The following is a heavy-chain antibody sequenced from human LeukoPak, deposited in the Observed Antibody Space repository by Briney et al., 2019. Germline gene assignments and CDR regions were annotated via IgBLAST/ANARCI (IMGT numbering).Heavy chain of an antibody. D-gene: IGHD6-13*01. CDR3: AKGGGTGYSSSWFSN. V-gene: IGHV3-74*01. CDR1: GFTFTTFW. Sequence: GGSLRLSCATSGFTFTTFWMHWVRQAPGKGLVWVSRINQDGSSTNYADSVKGRFTTSRDNAKSTVYPQMNSLRAEDTAVYYCAKGGGTGYSSSWFSNWGQGTLVTVSS. CDR2: INQDGSST. J-gene: IGHJ4*02.